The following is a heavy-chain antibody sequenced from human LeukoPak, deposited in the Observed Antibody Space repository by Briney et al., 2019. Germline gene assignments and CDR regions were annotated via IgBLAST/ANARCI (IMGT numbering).Heavy chain of an antibody. D-gene: IGHD1-26*01. Sequence: GGSLRLSCAASGFTFSSYSMNWVRQAPGKGLEWVSSISSSSSYIYYADSVKGRFTISRDNAKNSLYLQMNSLRAEDTAVYYCARDLPVVGAPGFDYWGQGTLVTVSA. J-gene: IGHJ4*02. CDR3: ARDLPVVGAPGFDY. V-gene: IGHV3-21*01. CDR2: ISSSSSYI. CDR1: GFTFSSYS.